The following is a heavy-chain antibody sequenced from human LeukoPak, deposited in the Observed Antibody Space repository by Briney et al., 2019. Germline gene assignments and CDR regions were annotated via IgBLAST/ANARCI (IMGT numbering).Heavy chain of an antibody. D-gene: IGHD3-10*01. CDR2: INSDESST. V-gene: IGHV3-74*01. Sequence: GGSLRLSCAASGFTFSSYWMHWVRQAPGKGLVWVSRINSDESSTSYADSVKGRFTISRDNAKNTLYLQMNSLRAEDTAVYYCARSFGSGSYSTTYFDYWGQGALVTVSS. J-gene: IGHJ4*02. CDR1: GFTFSSYW. CDR3: ARSFGSGSYSTTYFDY.